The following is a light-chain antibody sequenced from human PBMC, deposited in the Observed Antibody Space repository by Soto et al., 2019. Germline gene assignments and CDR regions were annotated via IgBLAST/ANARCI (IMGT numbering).Light chain of an antibody. CDR3: QQNQT. J-gene: IGKJ1*01. Sequence: EIVITRSPATLSVSPVETASLSCRASQSFSSYLAWYQQKPGQAPTLLIYDAPNRATGIPARFSGSGSGTDFTLTLRSLEPEDVAVSHCQQNQTFRPGTKVNI. CDR2: DAP. CDR1: QSFSSY. V-gene: IGKV3-11*01.